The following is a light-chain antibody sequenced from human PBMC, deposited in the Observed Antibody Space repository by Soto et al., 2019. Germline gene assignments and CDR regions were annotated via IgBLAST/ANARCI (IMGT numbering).Light chain of an antibody. V-gene: IGKV1-8*01. CDR1: QGISSY. J-gene: IGKJ1*01. CDR2: AAS. CDR3: PHYYIYLQS. Sequence: IQMTQSPTSLSACVGDIVTITCRASQGISSYLAWYQQKPGKAPKLLIYAASTLQSGVPSRFSGSGSGTDFTLTIICLQSEAFATYYCPHYYIYLQSFDQGTKVDIK.